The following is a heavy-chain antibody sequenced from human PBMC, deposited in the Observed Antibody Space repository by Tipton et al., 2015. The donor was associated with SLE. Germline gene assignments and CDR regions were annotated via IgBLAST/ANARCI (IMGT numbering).Heavy chain of an antibody. CDR1: GYSISSGYY. V-gene: IGHV4-38-2*02. D-gene: IGHD2-2*03. CDR3: ARDGYCSSTSCYRGDY. CDR2: IYYSGST. Sequence: TLSLTCTVSGYSISSGYYWGWIRQPPGKGLEWIGSIYYSGSTYYNPSLKSRVTISVDTSKNQFSLKLSSVTAADTAVYYCARDGYCSSTSCYRGDYWGQGTLVTVSS. J-gene: IGHJ4*02.